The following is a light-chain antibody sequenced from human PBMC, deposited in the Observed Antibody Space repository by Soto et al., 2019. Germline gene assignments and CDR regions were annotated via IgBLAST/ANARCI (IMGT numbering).Light chain of an antibody. CDR3: QQYGRSGT. V-gene: IGKV3-20*01. Sequence: VLLSVSPGTLYHSLWGGATLSSMSSQNVSNNYLAWYQQKPGQAPGLLYYGASHGAAGIPDWFSGGGAGTDFTLTISRLEHEESADYCRQQYGRSGTFGGGTKVDI. CDR1: QNVSNNY. CDR2: GAS. J-gene: IGKJ4*02.